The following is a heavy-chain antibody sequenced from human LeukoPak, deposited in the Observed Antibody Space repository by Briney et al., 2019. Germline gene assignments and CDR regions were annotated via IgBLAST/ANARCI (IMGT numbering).Heavy chain of an antibody. V-gene: IGHV3-48*03. Sequence: GGSLRLSCAASGFTFSSYEMNWVRQAPGKGLEWVSYISSSGSTIYYADSVKGRFTISRDNAKNSLYLQMNSLRAEDTAVYYCARVGGIAARPFDYWGQGTLVTVSS. CDR1: GFTFSSYE. CDR2: ISSSGSTI. D-gene: IGHD6-6*01. CDR3: ARVGGIAARPFDY. J-gene: IGHJ4*02.